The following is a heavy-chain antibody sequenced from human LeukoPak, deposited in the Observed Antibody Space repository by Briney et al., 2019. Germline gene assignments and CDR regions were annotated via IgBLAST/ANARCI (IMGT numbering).Heavy chain of an antibody. J-gene: IGHJ4*02. CDR1: GFTFDDYG. CDR3: ARSGSYYTVYYFDY. D-gene: IGHD1-26*01. CDR2: INWNGGST. Sequence: GGSLRLSCAASGFTFDDYGMSWVRHAPGKGLEWVSGINWNGGSTGYADSVKGRFTISRDNAKNSLYLQMNSLRAEDTALYHCARSGSYYTVYYFDYWGQGTLVTVSS. V-gene: IGHV3-20*01.